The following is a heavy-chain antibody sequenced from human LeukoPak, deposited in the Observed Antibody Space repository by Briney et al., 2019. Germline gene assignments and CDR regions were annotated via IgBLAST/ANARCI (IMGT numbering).Heavy chain of an antibody. J-gene: IGHJ4*02. V-gene: IGHV1-69*04. CDR3: ARGPTGGNPGDY. Sequence: SVKVSCKASGGTFSSYAISWVRQAPGQGLEWMGRIIPILGIANYAQKFQGRVTITADKSTSTAYMELSSLRSEDTAVYYCARGPTGGNPGDYWGQGTLVAVSS. CDR2: IIPILGIA. CDR1: GGTFSSYA. D-gene: IGHD4-23*01.